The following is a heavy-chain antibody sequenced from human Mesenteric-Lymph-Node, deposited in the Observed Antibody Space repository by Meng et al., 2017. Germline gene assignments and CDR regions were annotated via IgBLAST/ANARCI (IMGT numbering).Heavy chain of an antibody. CDR1: GFTFSSYA. J-gene: IGHJ4*02. D-gene: IGHD5-24*01. CDR3: AKPPADGYNYVDY. CDR2: ISGSGGST. V-gene: IGHV3-23*01. Sequence: ELQLLESGGGLVQPGGSLRLSCAASGFTFSSYAMSWVRQAPGKGLEWVSTISGSGGSTYYADSVKGRFTISRDNSKNTLYLQMNSLRAEDTAVYYCAKPPADGYNYVDYWGQGTLVTVSS.